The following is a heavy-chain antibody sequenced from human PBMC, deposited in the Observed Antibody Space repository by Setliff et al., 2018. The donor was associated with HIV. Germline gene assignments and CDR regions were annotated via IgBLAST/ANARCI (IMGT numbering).Heavy chain of an antibody. D-gene: IGHD1-26*01. CDR2: IYTSGST. CDR3: ARRKSGSYFDAFDI. CDR1: GGSISSGSYY. Sequence: SETLSLTCTVSGGSISSGSYYWSWIRQPAGKGLEWIGHIYTSGSTNHNTSLKSRVTISIDTSKNRFSLKLSSVTAANTAVYYCARRKSGSYFDAFDIWGQGTMVTVSS. J-gene: IGHJ3*02. V-gene: IGHV4-61*09.